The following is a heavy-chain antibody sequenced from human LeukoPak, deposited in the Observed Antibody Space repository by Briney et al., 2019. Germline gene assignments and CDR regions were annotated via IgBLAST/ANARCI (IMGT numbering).Heavy chain of an antibody. J-gene: IGHJ3*02. Sequence: ASVKVSSKASGYTFTGYYMHWVRQAPGQGLEWMGWINPNSGGTNYAQKFQGRVTMTRDTSISTAYMELSRLRSDDTAVYYCARGLAAAGHDAFDIWGQGTMVTVSS. D-gene: IGHD6-13*01. V-gene: IGHV1-2*02. CDR1: GYTFTGYY. CDR3: ARGLAAAGHDAFDI. CDR2: INPNSGGT.